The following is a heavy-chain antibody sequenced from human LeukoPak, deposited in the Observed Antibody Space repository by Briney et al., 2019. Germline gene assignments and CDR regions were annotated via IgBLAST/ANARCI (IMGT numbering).Heavy chain of an antibody. CDR2: IKQDGSLA. D-gene: IGHD3-10*01. Sequence: GGSLRLSCAASGFTFKNYLKNSVRLAPGKGPEWVANIKQDGSLAHYLDSVKGRFTISRDNTNNSLILQMNSLLAEDTAVYYCARWTGVIDQWGQGTLVTVSS. CDR1: GFTFKNYL. J-gene: IGHJ4*02. V-gene: IGHV3-7*04. CDR3: ARWTGVIDQ.